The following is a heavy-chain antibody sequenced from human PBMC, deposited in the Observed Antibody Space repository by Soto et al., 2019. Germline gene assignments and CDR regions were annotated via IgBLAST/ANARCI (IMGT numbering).Heavy chain of an antibody. D-gene: IGHD6-13*01. CDR1: GYTFTSYA. J-gene: IGHJ4*02. Sequence: QVQLVQSGAEGKKPGASVKVSCKASGYTFTSYAMHWVRQAPGQRLEWMGWINAGNGNTKYSQKFQGRVTITRDTSASTAYMELSSLRSEDTAVYYCACPGIAAADTFDYWGQGTLVTVSS. CDR2: INAGNGNT. V-gene: IGHV1-3*01. CDR3: ACPGIAAADTFDY.